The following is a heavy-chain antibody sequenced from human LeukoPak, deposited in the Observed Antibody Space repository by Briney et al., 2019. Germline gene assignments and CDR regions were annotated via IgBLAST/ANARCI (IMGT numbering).Heavy chain of an antibody. V-gene: IGHV1-2*02. J-gene: IGHJ4*02. D-gene: IGHD2-2*01. Sequence: ASVKVSCKASGYTFTGYYMHWVRQAPGQGLEWMGWINPNSGGTNYAQKFQGRVTMTRDTSISTAYMELSRLRSDDTAVYYCARDSGYCSSTGCYYFDYWGQGTLVTVSS. CDR3: ARDSGYCSSTGCYYFDY. CDR2: INPNSGGT. CDR1: GYTFTGYY.